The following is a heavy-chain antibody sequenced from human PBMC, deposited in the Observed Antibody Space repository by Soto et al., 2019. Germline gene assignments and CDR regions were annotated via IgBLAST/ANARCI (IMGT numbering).Heavy chain of an antibody. D-gene: IGHD6-25*01. V-gene: IGHV4-39*07. Sequence: PSETLYLTCTVSGGSVSSSSYYWGWVRQPPGKGLEWIGSIYYSGSTYYNPSLKSRVTISVDTSKNQFSLKLSSVTAADTAVYYCARAPLGPRLHGYWGQGTLVTVSS. CDR2: IYYSGST. CDR1: GGSVSSSSYY. J-gene: IGHJ4*02. CDR3: ARAPLGPRLHGY.